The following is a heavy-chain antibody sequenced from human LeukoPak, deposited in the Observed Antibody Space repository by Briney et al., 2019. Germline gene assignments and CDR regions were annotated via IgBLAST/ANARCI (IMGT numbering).Heavy chain of an antibody. CDR3: ARSYEDSSSWYSSFDY. CDR2: IIPILGIA. CDR1: GGTFRSYA. D-gene: IGHD6-13*01. V-gene: IGHV1-69*04. Sequence: ASVKVSCKASGGTFRSYAISWVRQAPGQGLEWMGRIIPILGIANYAQKFQGRATITADKSTSTAYMELSSLRSEDTAVYYCARSYEDSSSWYSSFDYWGQGTLVTVSS. J-gene: IGHJ4*02.